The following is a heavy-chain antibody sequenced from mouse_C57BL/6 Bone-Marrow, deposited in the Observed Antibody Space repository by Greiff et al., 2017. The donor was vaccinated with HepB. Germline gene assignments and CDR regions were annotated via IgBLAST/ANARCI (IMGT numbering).Heavy chain of an antibody. CDR2: IDPENGDT. CDR3: TFNWAYAMDY. Sequence: EVHLVESGAELVRPGASVKLSCTASGFNIKDDYMHWVKQRPEQGLEWIGWIDPENGDTEYASKFQGKATITADTSSNTAYLQLSSLTSEDTAVYYCTFNWAYAMDYWGQGTSVTVSS. D-gene: IGHD4-1*01. J-gene: IGHJ4*01. V-gene: IGHV14-4*01. CDR1: GFNIKDDY.